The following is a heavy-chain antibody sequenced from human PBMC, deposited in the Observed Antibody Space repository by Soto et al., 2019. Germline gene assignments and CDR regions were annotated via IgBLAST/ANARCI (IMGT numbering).Heavy chain of an antibody. J-gene: IGHJ5*02. D-gene: IGHD2-15*01. Sequence: QVQLQESGPGLVKPSQTLSLPCTVSGGSISSGGYYWSWIRQHPGTGLEWIGYIYYSGSTYYNPSLKSRVTLSVDTSKNQFSLKLSSVTAADTAVYYCARPHGSGGGGWFDPWCQGTLVTVSS. V-gene: IGHV4-31*03. CDR1: GGSISSGGYY. CDR3: ARPHGSGGGGWFDP. CDR2: IYYSGST.